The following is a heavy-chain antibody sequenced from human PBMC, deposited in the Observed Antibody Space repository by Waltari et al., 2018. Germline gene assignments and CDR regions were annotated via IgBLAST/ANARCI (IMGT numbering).Heavy chain of an antibody. D-gene: IGHD3-10*01. J-gene: IGHJ4*02. CDR2: ISYDGSNK. CDR3: ARDRGGAYYGSGSYYPAPFDY. CDR1: GFTFSSYA. V-gene: IGHV3-30*01. Sequence: QVQLVESGGGVVQPGRSLRLSCAASGFTFSSYAMHLVRQAPGKGLEWVAVISYDGSNKYYADSVKGRFTSSRDNSKTTLYLQMNSLRAEDTAVYYCARDRGGAYYGSGSYYPAPFDYWGQGTLVTVSS.